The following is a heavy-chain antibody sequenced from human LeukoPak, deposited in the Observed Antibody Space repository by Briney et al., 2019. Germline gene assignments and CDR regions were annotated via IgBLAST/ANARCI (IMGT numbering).Heavy chain of an antibody. Sequence: SETLSLTCTVSGGSISSYYWSWIRQPPGKGLEWIGYIYYSGSTKYNPSLKSRVTISVDTSKNQFSLKLSSLTAADTAVYYCARGLSSSWYWFDTWGQGTLVTVSS. CDR2: IYYSGST. CDR1: GGSISSYY. CDR3: ARGLSSSWYWFDT. D-gene: IGHD2-2*01. J-gene: IGHJ5*02. V-gene: IGHV4-59*08.